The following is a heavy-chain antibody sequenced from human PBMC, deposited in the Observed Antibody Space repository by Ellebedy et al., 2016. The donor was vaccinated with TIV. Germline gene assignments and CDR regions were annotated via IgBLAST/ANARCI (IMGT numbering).Heavy chain of an antibody. Sequence: GGSLRLXXKGSGYSFTSYWIGWVRQMPGKGLEWMGIIYPGDSDTRYSPSFQGQVTISADKSISTAYLQWSSLKASDTAMYFCARQVTNCRSTSCYDYWGQGTLVTVSP. D-gene: IGHD2-2*01. CDR3: ARQVTNCRSTSCYDY. CDR1: GYSFTSYW. J-gene: IGHJ4*02. CDR2: IYPGDSDT. V-gene: IGHV5-51*01.